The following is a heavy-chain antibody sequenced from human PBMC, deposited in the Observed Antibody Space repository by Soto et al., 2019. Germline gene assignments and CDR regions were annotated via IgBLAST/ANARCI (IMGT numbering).Heavy chain of an antibody. CDR1: GFAFSSQC. D-gene: IGHD3-10*01. V-gene: IGHV3-21*01. J-gene: IGHJ4*02. CDR3: ARVGFTMVREGNPAYFDS. Sequence: PGGSLTLSCTASGFAFSSQCMNWVRQAPGKGLEWVSSISSLNTYIYYAYSVRGLFTISRDNAKNSLYLQMDSLRAEDAAAYYCARVGFTMVREGNPAYFDSWGQGTLVTFSS. CDR2: ISSLNTYI.